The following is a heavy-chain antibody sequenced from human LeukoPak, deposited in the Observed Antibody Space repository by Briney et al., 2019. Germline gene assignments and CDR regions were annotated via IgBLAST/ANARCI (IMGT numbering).Heavy chain of an antibody. CDR2: ISGSGGST. V-gene: IGHV3-23*01. D-gene: IGHD5/OR15-5a*01. CDR1: GFTFSSYA. J-gene: IGHJ6*02. CDR3: AKPDRVFLDVGKEDYYYGMDV. Sequence: PGGSLRPSCAASGFTFSSYAMSWVRRAPGKGLEWVSAISGSGGSTYYADSVKGRFTISRDNSKNTLYLQMNSLRAEDTAVYYCAKPDRVFLDVGKEDYYYGMDVWGQGTTVTVSS.